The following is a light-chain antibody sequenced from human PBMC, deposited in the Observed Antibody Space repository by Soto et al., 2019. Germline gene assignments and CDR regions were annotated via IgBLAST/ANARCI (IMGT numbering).Light chain of an antibody. V-gene: IGKV3-11*01. Sequence: EIVLTQSPATLSLSPGERATLSCRANQSVSSYLAWYQQKPGQAPRLLIYGASNRATGIPVRFSGSGSGTDFTLTISSLPPEDFEVYYCQKRSNWPVTFGGGTKVEIK. J-gene: IGKJ4*01. CDR3: QKRSNWPVT. CDR2: GAS. CDR1: QSVSSY.